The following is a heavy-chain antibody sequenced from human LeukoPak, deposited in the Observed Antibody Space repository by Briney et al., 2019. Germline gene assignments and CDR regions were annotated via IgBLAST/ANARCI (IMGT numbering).Heavy chain of an antibody. CDR2: IYYSGST. CDR1: GGSISSSSYY. V-gene: IGHV4-39*01. D-gene: IGHD5-24*01. J-gene: IGHJ2*01. CDR3: ELGGYNSGYFDL. Sequence: SETLSLTCTVSGGSISSSSYYWGWIRQPPGKGLEWIGSIYYSGSTYYNPSLKSRVTISVDTSKNQFSLKLSSVTAADTAVHYCELGGYNSGYFDLWGRGTLVIVSS.